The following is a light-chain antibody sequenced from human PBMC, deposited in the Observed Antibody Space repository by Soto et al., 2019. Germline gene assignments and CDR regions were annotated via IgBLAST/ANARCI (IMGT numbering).Light chain of an antibody. V-gene: IGLV1-44*01. CDR1: SSNIVSNT. J-gene: IGLJ3*02. Sequence: QSVLSQPPSASGTPGQRVTISCSGSSSNIVSNTVNWYQHLPGTAPKLLIYSNNQRPSGVPDRFSGSKSGTSASLAITGLQSEDEADYYCAAWDDSLNGFWVFGGGTKVTVL. CDR3: AAWDDSLNGFWV. CDR2: SNN.